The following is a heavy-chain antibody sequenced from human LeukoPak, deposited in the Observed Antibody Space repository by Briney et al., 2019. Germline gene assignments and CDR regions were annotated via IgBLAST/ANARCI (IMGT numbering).Heavy chain of an antibody. V-gene: IGHV4-61*01. CDR1: GGSVSSGNYY. J-gene: IGHJ5*02. Sequence: PSETLSLTCTVSGGSVSSGNYYWSWIRQPPGKGLEWIGYIYYSGSTNYNPSLKSRVTISVDTSKNQFSLKLSSVTAADTAVYYCAREIAERGINWFDPWGQGTLVTVSS. D-gene: IGHD6-13*01. CDR2: IYYSGST. CDR3: AREIAERGINWFDP.